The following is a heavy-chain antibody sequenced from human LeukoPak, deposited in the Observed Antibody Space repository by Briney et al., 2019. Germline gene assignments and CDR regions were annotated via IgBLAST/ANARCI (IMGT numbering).Heavy chain of an antibody. CDR3: ARVLQWSGAFDI. D-gene: IGHD3-3*01. V-gene: IGHV4-34*01. CDR2: INHSGST. Sequence: PSETLSLTCAVYGGSFSGHYWSWIRQPPGKGLEWIGEINHSGSTNYNPSLKSRVTISVDTSKNQFSLKLSSVTAADTAVYYCARVLQWSGAFDIWGQGTMVTVSS. CDR1: GGSFSGHY. J-gene: IGHJ3*02.